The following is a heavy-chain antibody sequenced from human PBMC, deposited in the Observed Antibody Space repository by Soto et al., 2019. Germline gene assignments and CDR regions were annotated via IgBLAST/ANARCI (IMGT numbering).Heavy chain of an antibody. CDR1: GGSISSFY. V-gene: IGHV4-59*01. Sequence: SETLSLTCTVSGGSISSFYWNWIRQPPGRGLEWIGSFYYSGPTNYNPSLSSRVTISVDTSKNQFSLQLTSATSADTAVYYCARGMSGYYFDSSGYPNPGPFDYWGQGTLVTVS. CDR2: FYYSGPT. J-gene: IGHJ4*02. D-gene: IGHD3-22*01. CDR3: ARGMSGYYFDSSGYPNPGPFDY.